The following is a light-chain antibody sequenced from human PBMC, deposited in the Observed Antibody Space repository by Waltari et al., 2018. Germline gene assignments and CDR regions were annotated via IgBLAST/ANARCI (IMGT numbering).Light chain of an antibody. CDR3: QHYVRLPVT. J-gene: IGKJ1*01. Sequence: EIVLTQSPGTLSLSPGERATLSCRASQSVGRSLVWYQQKPGQAPSLLMYDASKSAPGIPDRFSGSGSGTDFSLTISRLEPEDFALYFCQHYVRLPVTFGQGTKVEIK. CDR1: QSVGRS. V-gene: IGKV3-20*01. CDR2: DAS.